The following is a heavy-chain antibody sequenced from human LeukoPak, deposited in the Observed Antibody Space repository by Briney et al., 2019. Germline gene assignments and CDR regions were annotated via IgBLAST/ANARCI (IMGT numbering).Heavy chain of an antibody. D-gene: IGHD2-15*01. V-gene: IGHV3-23*01. J-gene: IGHJ4*02. CDR1: GFTFSSFS. Sequence: GGSLRLSCAASGFTFSSFSMSWVRQAPGKGLEWVSAISNNSGYTYYAESVKGRFTISRDNSKSTLCLQMNSLRAEDTAVYYCSKQLGYSSDVSSYFPYWGQGTLVTVSS. CDR2: ISNNSGYT. CDR3: SKQLGYSSDVSSYFPY.